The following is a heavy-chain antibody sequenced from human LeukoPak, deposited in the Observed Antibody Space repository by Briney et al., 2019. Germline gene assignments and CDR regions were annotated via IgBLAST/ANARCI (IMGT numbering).Heavy chain of an antibody. V-gene: IGHV1-8*01. CDR1: GYTFTSYD. J-gene: IGHJ5*02. Sequence: ASVKVSCKASGYTFTSYDINWVRQATGQGLEWMGWMNPNSGNTGYAQKFQGRVTMTRNTSISTAYMELSSLRSEDTAVYYCARVPGIAVADEGGFDPWGQGTPVTVSS. CDR3: ARVPGIAVADEGGFDP. D-gene: IGHD6-19*01. CDR2: MNPNSGNT.